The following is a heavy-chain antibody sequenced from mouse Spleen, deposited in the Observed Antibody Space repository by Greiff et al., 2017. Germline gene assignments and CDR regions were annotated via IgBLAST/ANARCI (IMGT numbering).Heavy chain of an antibody. CDR3: GTIYYDYDVAY. J-gene: IGHJ3*01. CDR2: ISSDSSAN. CDR1: GFTFSDYG. D-gene: IGHD2-4*01. V-gene: IGHV5-17*01. Sequence: EVTLVESGGGLVKPGGSLRLSCAASGFTFSDYGMNWVRQPPGKGLEWVGYISSDSSANNYEDTVKGRGTITKHNAKNTLFLQMTSQESEDTSLYYCGTIYYDYDVAYWGQGTLVTVSA.